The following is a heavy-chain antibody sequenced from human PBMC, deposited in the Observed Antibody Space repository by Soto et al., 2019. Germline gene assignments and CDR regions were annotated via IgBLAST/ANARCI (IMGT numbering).Heavy chain of an antibody. D-gene: IGHD6-13*01. CDR2: ISAYNGNT. CDR1: GYTFTSYG. Sequence: QVQLVQSGAEVKKPGASVKVSCKASGYTFTSYGISWVRQAPGQGLEWMGWISAYNGNTKYAQKLQGRVTMTTDTSTSTGYMELRSLRSDDTAVYQCASDLGQQLFDYWGQGTLVTVSS. CDR3: ASDLGQQLFDY. J-gene: IGHJ4*02. V-gene: IGHV1-18*01.